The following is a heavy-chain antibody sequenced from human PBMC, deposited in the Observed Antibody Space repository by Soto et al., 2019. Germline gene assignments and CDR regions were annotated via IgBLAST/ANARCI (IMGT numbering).Heavy chain of an antibody. CDR1: GYTFTSYA. Sequence: ASVKVSCKASGYTFTSYAMHWVRQAPGQRLEWMGWINAGNGNTKYSQKFQGRVTITRDTSASTAYMELRSLSPDDTAVYYCARDLKRLTMIVVVIPGYWGQGTVVTVSS. V-gene: IGHV1-3*01. CDR2: INAGNGNT. CDR3: ARDLKRLTMIVVVIPGY. D-gene: IGHD3-22*01. J-gene: IGHJ4*02.